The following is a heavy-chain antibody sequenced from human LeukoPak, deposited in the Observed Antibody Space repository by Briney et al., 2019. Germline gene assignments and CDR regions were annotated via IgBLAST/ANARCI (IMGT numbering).Heavy chain of an antibody. CDR3: ARGRATVTTHWLDP. CDR1: GYTFTSYD. V-gene: IGHV1-8*03. Sequence: ASVKVSCKASGYTFTSYDINWVRQATGHDLEWMGWMNPNSGNIAYAQKFQGRVTITRNTSINTAYMELSSLTSEDTAMYYCARGRATVTTHWLDPWGQGTLVAVSS. D-gene: IGHD4-11*01. J-gene: IGHJ5*02. CDR2: MNPNSGNI.